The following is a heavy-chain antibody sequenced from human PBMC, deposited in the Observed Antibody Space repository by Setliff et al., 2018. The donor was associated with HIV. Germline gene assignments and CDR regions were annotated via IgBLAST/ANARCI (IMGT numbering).Heavy chain of an antibody. J-gene: IGHJ6*03. V-gene: IGHV5-10-1*01. Sequence: GESLKISCKVSAYSSTTSWITWVRQMPGKGLEWMGRIAPRDSYTDYSPSFEGHVTISFDKSVSTAYLQWSSLKASDTAMYYCARLEVAGAYSYYYMDVWGKGTTVTVS. CDR1: AYSSTTSW. D-gene: IGHD6-19*01. CDR2: IAPRDSYT. CDR3: ARLEVAGAYSYYYMDV.